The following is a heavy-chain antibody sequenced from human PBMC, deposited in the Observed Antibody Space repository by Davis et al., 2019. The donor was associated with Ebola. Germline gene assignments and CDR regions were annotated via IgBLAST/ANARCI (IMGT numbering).Heavy chain of an antibody. J-gene: IGHJ4*02. D-gene: IGHD6-19*01. CDR3: AREGVAVAGTDY. CDR2: INHSGST. Sequence: MPSETLSLTCAVYGGSFSGYYWSWIRQPPGKGLEWIGEINHSGSTNYNPSLKSRVTISVDTSKNQFSLKLSSVTAADTAVYYCAREGVAVAGTDYWGQGTLVTVSS. CDR1: GGSFSGYY. V-gene: IGHV4-34*01.